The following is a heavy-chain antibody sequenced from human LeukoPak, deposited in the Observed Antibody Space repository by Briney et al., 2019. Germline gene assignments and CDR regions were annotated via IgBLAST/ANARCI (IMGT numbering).Heavy chain of an antibody. Sequence: PGRSLRLSCAASGFTFDDYTVHWVRQAPGKGLEWVSLISWDGGSTYYADSVKGRFTISRDNSKNSLYLQMNSLRTEDTALYYCAKDWGYSSSWDYLDYWGQGTLVTVSS. V-gene: IGHV3-43*01. CDR3: AKDWGYSSSWDYLDY. CDR1: GFTFDDYT. J-gene: IGHJ4*02. D-gene: IGHD6-13*01. CDR2: ISWDGGST.